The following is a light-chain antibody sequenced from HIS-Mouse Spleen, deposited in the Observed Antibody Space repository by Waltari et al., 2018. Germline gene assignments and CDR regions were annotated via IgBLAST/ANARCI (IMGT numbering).Light chain of an antibody. V-gene: IGKV3D-15*03. CDR1: QSVSSN. CDR2: GAS. J-gene: IGKJ4*01. CDR3: QQYNNWPPGINPGLT. Sequence: EIVMTQSPATLSVSPGERATLSCRASQSVSSNLAWYQQKPGQAPRLLIYGASIRATGIPARFSGSGSGTEFTLTISILQSEDFAVYYCQQYNNWPPGINPGLTFGGGTKVEIK.